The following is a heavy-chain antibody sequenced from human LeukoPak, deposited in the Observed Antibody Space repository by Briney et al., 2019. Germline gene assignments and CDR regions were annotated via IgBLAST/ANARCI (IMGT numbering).Heavy chain of an antibody. CDR2: FDPEDGET. Sequence: ASVKVSCKVSGYTLTDLSMHWVRQAPGKGLEWMGGFDPEDGETIYAQKFQGRVTMTEDTSTDPAYMELSSLRSEDTAVYYCSTVRGGGYNVGDYWGQGTLVTVSS. D-gene: IGHD5-24*01. V-gene: IGHV1-24*01. J-gene: IGHJ4*02. CDR3: STVRGGGYNVGDY. CDR1: GYTLTDLS.